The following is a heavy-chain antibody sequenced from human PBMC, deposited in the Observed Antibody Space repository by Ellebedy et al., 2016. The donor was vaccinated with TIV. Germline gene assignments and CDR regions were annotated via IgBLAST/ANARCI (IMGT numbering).Heavy chain of an antibody. J-gene: IGHJ4*02. V-gene: IGHV3-30*18. CDR2: ISYDGEVD. D-gene: IGHD6-19*01. Sequence: GGSLRLSCAASGFAFSDYGMHWLRQAPGKGLEWVAVISYDGEVDHYADSVKGRFTISRDKSKNTLSLQMNSLRGDDTAVYYCAKERSSRTAVALDYWGQGTLVTVSS. CDR1: GFAFSDYG. CDR3: AKERSSRTAVALDY.